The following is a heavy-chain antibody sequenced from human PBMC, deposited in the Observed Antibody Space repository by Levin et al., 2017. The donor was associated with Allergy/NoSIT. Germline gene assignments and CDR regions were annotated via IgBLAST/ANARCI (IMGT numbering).Heavy chain of an antibody. CDR1: GYSFNNYW. Sequence: GESLKISCKGSGYSFNNYWIGWVRQMPGKGLEWMGIIYPGDSDTRYSPSFQGQVTISADKSISTAYLQWSSLKASDTAMYYCARHTYDSGSYDGGVNYWGQGTLVTVSS. V-gene: IGHV5-51*01. CDR2: IYPGDSDT. J-gene: IGHJ4*02. D-gene: IGHD3-10*01. CDR3: ARHTYDSGSYDGGVNY.